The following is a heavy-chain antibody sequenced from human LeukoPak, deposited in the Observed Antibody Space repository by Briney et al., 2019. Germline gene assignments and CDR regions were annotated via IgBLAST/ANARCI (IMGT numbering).Heavy chain of an antibody. CDR2: ISSSSSYI. D-gene: IGHD5-12*01. CDR3: ARGGVGGYYIDY. CDR1: GFTFSSYS. V-gene: IGHV3-21*01. J-gene: IGHJ4*02. Sequence: GGSLRLSCAASGFTFSSYSMNWVRQAPGKGLEWVSSISSSSSYIYYADSVKGRFTISRDNAKNSLYLQTNSLRAEDTAVYYCARGGVGGYYIDYWGQGTLVTVSS.